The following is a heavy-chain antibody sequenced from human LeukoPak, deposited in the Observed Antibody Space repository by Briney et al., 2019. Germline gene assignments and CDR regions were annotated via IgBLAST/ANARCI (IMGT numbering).Heavy chain of an antibody. V-gene: IGHV3-23*01. Sequence: GGSLRLSCAASGFTLSSYAMSWVRQAPGKGLEWVSAISDTGNTYHADSVKGRFTISRDSSKNTLFLQMNRLRPEDAAVYYCAKAPVTTCRGAFCYPFDYWGLGTLVTVSP. CDR1: GFTLSSYA. CDR2: ISDTGNT. J-gene: IGHJ4*02. D-gene: IGHD2-15*01. CDR3: AKAPVTTCRGAFCYPFDY.